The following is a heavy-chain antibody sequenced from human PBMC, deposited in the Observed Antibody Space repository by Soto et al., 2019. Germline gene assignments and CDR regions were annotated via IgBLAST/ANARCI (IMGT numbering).Heavy chain of an antibody. J-gene: IGHJ4*02. Sequence: QVQLQQWGAGLLKPSETLSLTCAVYGGSFSGYYWCWIRQPPGKGLEWIGEINHSGSTNYTPSITSRVTISVDTSNNQFSLKLSSVSAGDTAVYYCARGTYEYVWGSYRSGSYYFDYWGQGTLVTVSS. CDR3: ARGTYEYVWGSYRSGSYYFDY. D-gene: IGHD3-16*02. CDR1: GGSFSGYY. V-gene: IGHV4-34*01. CDR2: INHSGST.